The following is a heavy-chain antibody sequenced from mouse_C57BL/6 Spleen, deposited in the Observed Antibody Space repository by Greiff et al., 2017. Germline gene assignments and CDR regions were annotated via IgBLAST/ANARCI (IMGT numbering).Heavy chain of an antibody. CDR3: ERGEDSSGYHY. CDR1: GYTFTSYW. V-gene: IGHV1-50*01. D-gene: IGHD3-2*02. J-gene: IGHJ2*01. CDR2: IDPSDSYT. Sequence: QVQLQQPGAELVKPGASVKLSCKASGYTFTSYWMQWVKQRPGQGLEWIGEIDPSDSYTNYNQKFKGKATLTVDTSSSTAYMQLSSLTSEDSAVYDCERGEDSSGYHYWGKGTTLTVSA.